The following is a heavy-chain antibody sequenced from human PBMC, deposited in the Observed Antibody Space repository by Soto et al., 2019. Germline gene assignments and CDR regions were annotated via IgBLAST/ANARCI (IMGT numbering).Heavy chain of an antibody. Sequence: QVQLQQWGAGLLKPSETLSLTCAVYGGSFSGYYWSWIRQPPGKGLEWIGEINHSGSTNYNTSLKSRVTISVDTSKNQFALKLSSVTAADTAVYYCARRVPTMVRGVLDYWGQGTLVTVSS. J-gene: IGHJ4*02. CDR1: GGSFSGYY. CDR2: INHSGST. CDR3: ARRVPTMVRGVLDY. D-gene: IGHD3-10*01. V-gene: IGHV4-34*01.